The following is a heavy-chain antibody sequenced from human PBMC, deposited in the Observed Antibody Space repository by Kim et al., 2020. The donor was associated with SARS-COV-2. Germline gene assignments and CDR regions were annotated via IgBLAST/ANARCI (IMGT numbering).Heavy chain of an antibody. CDR1: GGTFSNHG. V-gene: IGHV1-69*04. D-gene: IGHD6-13*01. CDR2: IIPLLNLS. J-gene: IGHJ6*03. Sequence: SVKVSCKASGGTFSNHGFCWVRQAPGQGLEWMGRIIPLLNLSNYAQKFQDRVTLIADESTSTLYLELSSLRSEDTAVYFCARATFSAADDYLYHMDVWGKGTTVAVSS. CDR3: ARATFSAADDYLYHMDV.